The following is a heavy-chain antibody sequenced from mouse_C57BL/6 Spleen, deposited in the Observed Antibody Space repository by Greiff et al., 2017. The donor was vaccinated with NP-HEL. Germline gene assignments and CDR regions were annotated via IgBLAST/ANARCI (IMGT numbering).Heavy chain of an antibody. CDR3: ARHEDDSSGPPYFDY. CDR1: GYTFTEYT. J-gene: IGHJ2*01. CDR2: FYPGSGSI. Sequence: QVHVKQSGAELVKPGASVKLSCKASGYTFTEYTIHWVKQRSGQGLEWIGWFYPGSGSIKYNEKFKDKATLTADKSSSTVYMELSRLTSEDSAVYFCARHEDDSSGPPYFDYWGQGTTLTVSS. V-gene: IGHV1-62-2*01. D-gene: IGHD3-2*02.